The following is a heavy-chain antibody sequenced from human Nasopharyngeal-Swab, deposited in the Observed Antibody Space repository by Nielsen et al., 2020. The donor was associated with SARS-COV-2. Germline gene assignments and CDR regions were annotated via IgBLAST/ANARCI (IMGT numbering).Heavy chain of an antibody. CDR2: IYYSGST. V-gene: IGHV4-30-4*01. J-gene: IGHJ6*02. CDR3: ARAEPYDFWSGYMPFYGMDV. D-gene: IGHD3-3*01. Sequence: WSRQPPGKGLEWIGYIYYSGSTYYNPSLKSRVTISVDTSKNQFSLKLSSVTAADTAVYYCARAEPYDFWSGYMPFYGMDVWGQGTTVTVSS.